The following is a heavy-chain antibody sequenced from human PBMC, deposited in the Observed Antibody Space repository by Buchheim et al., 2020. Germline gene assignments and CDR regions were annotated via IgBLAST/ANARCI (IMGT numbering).Heavy chain of an antibody. CDR3: ATDHYDNSGDSSFDY. CDR1: GFTFSNLW. CDR2: IISDGSST. D-gene: IGHD3-22*01. V-gene: IGHV3-74*01. Sequence: EVQLVQSGGGLVQPGGSLRLSCAASGFTFSNLWMHWVRQVPGKGLVWVSTIISDGSSTSHADSVKGRFTISRATAKNTLYLQMNSLRAEDTGVYYCATDHYDNSGDSSFDYWGQGTL. J-gene: IGHJ4*02.